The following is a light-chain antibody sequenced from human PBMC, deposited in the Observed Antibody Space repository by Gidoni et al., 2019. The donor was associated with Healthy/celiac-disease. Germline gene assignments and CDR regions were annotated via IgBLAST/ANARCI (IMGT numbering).Light chain of an antibody. CDR2: KAS. Sequence: DIQMTQSPSTLSASVGDRVTITCRASQSISSWLAWYQQKPGKAPKLLIYKASSLESGVPSRFSGSGSGTEFTLTISSLQPDDFATYYCQQYNSYSWTSXQXTKVXIK. CDR3: QQYNSYSWT. J-gene: IGKJ1*01. V-gene: IGKV1-5*03. CDR1: QSISSW.